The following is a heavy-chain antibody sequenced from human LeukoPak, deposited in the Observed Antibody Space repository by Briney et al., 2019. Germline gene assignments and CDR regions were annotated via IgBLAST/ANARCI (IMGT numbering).Heavy chain of an antibody. V-gene: IGHV3-30*02. J-gene: IGHJ5*02. Sequence: PGGSLRLSCAASGFTFTTYGMHWVRQAPGKGLEWVAFIRSDGNNKYYADSVKGRFTISRDNSKNTLYLQMNSLRPEDTAVHYCAKDRDLASWGQGTLVTVSS. CDR3: AKDRDLAS. CDR2: IRSDGNNK. CDR1: GFTFTTYG.